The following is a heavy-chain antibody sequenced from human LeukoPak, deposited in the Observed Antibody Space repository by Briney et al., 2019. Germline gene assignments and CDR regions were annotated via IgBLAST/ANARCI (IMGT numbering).Heavy chain of an antibody. Sequence: ASVKVSCKASGYTFTGYYMHWVRQAPGQGLEWMGWINPNSGGTNYAQKFQGRVTMTRDTSISTAYMELSRLRSDDTAVYYCARSDYFSYYYYMDVWGKGTTVTVSS. CDR3: ARSDYFSYYYYMDV. CDR1: GYTFTGYY. D-gene: IGHD2/OR15-2a*01. CDR2: INPNSGGT. J-gene: IGHJ6*03. V-gene: IGHV1-2*02.